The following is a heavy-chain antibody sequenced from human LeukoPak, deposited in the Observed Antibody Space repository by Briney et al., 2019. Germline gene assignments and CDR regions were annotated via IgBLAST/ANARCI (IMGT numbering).Heavy chain of an antibody. D-gene: IGHD3-10*01. J-gene: IGHJ6*03. CDR1: GFTFSSYS. V-gene: IGHV3-21*01. CDR3: ARPLYGSGSYYGYYYMDV. CDR2: ISSSSSYI. Sequence: KPGGSLRLSCAASGFTFSSYSMNWVRQAPGKGLEWVSSISSSSSYIYYADSVKGRFTISRDNAKNSLYLQMNSLRAEDTAVYYCARPLYGSGSYYGYYYMDVWGKGTTVTVYS.